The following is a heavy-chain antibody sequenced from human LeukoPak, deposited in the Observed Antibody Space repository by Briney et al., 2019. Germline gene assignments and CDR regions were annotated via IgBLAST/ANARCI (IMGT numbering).Heavy chain of an antibody. Sequence: ASVKVSCKASGYTFTGYYMHWVRQAPGQGLEWMGWFNPNSGGTNYAQKFQGRVTMTRDTSISTAYMELSRLRSDDTAVYYCANSGYDYNWFDPWGQGTLVTVSS. V-gene: IGHV1-2*02. CDR2: FNPNSGGT. D-gene: IGHD5-12*01. CDR1: GYTFTGYY. J-gene: IGHJ5*02. CDR3: ANSGYDYNWFDP.